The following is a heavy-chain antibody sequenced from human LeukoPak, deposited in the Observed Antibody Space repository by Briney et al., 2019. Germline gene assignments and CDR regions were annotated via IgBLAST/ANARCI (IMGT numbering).Heavy chain of an antibody. Sequence: SETLPLTCTVSGYSISSGYYWGWIRQPPGKGLEWIGSIYHSGSTYYNPSLKSRVTISVDTSKNQFSLKLSSVTAADTAVYYCARVTKDYDFWSGPFNWFDPWGQGTLVTVSS. CDR1: GYSISSGYY. D-gene: IGHD3-3*01. J-gene: IGHJ5*02. CDR3: ARVTKDYDFWSGPFNWFDP. V-gene: IGHV4-38-2*02. CDR2: IYHSGST.